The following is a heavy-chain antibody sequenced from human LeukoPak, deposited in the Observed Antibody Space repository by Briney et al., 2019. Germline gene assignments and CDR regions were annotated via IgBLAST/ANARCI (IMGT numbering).Heavy chain of an antibody. Sequence: PGGSLRLSCAASGFTFSSYSMNWVRQAPGKGLEWVSSISSSSSYIYYADSVKGRFTISRDNAKNTLYLQMNSLRAEDTAVYYCATGIAAAGTKENWFDPWGQGTLVTVSS. CDR2: ISSSSSYI. D-gene: IGHD6-13*01. V-gene: IGHV3-21*04. CDR1: GFTFSSYS. J-gene: IGHJ5*02. CDR3: ATGIAAAGTKENWFDP.